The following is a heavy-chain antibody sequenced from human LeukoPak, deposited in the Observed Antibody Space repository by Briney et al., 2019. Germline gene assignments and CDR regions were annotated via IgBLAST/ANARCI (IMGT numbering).Heavy chain of an antibody. D-gene: IGHD1-26*01. CDR3: AKDRESIVGPFDY. CDR1: GFTFSSYA. CDR2: ISGSGGST. Sequence: PGGSLRLSCAASGFTFSSYAMSWVRQAPGKGLEWVSAISGSGGSTYYADSVKGRFTISRDNSKNTLYLQMNSLRAEDTAAYYCAKDRESIVGPFDYWGQGTLVTVSS. J-gene: IGHJ4*02. V-gene: IGHV3-23*01.